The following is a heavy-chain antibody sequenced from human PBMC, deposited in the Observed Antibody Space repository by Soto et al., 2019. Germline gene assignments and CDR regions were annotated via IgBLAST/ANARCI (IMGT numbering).Heavy chain of an antibody. V-gene: IGHV4-4*02. D-gene: IGHD1-7*01. CDR3: ASRDPGTSVDY. Sequence: SETLSLTCAVSGGSFTSNNWWTWVRQPPGQELEWIGEIYRTGSTNYNPSLKSRVTIPLDKSENQFSLKVTSLTAADTAVYYCASRDPGTSVDYWGQGTLVTV. CDR2: IYRTGST. CDR1: GGSFTSNNW. J-gene: IGHJ4*02.